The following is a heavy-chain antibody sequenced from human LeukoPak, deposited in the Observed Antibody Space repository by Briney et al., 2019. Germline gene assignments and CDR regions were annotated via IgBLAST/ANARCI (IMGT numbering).Heavy chain of an antibody. J-gene: IGHJ4*02. CDR2: IIPILGIA. CDR3: ASGPYYYDSSGSFDY. D-gene: IGHD3-22*01. CDR1: GGTFSSYA. Sequence: SVKVSCKASGGTFSSYAISWVRQAPGQGLEWMGRIIPILGIANYAQKFQGRVTITADKSTSTAYMELSSLRSGDTAVYYCASGPYYYDSSGSFDYWGQGTLVTVSS. V-gene: IGHV1-69*04.